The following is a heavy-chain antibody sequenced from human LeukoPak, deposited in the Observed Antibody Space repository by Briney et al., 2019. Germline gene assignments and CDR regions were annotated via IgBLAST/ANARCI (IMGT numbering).Heavy chain of an antibody. Sequence: GASVKVSCKASGGTFSSYAISWVRQAPGQGLEWMGRIIPILGIANYAQKFQGRVTITADKSTSTAYMELSSLRSEDTAVYYCARSRDCSGGSCYRGNFDYWGQGTLVTVSP. CDR2: IIPILGIA. J-gene: IGHJ4*02. D-gene: IGHD2-15*01. CDR1: GGTFSSYA. CDR3: ARSRDCSGGSCYRGNFDY. V-gene: IGHV1-69*04.